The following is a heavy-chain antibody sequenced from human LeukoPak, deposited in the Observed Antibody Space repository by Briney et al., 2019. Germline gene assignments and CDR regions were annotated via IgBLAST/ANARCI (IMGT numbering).Heavy chain of an antibody. CDR2: ISSSSSTI. CDR1: GFTFSSYS. D-gene: IGHD2-15*01. CDR3: ARSRYCGGGSCYPNWFDP. V-gene: IGHV3-48*01. J-gene: IGHJ5*02. Sequence: PGGSLRLSCAASGFTFSSYSMNWVRQAPGKGLEWVSYISSSSSTIYYADSVKGRFTISRDNAKNSLYLQMNSLRAEDTAVYYCARSRYCGGGSCYPNWFDPWGQGTLVTVSS.